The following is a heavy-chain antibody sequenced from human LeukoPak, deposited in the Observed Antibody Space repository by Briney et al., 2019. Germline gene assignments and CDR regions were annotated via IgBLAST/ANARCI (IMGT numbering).Heavy chain of an antibody. CDR3: ARDPRPRGGWFYFDY. CDR2: IYQSGIT. CDR1: GDSISSGNY. J-gene: IGHJ4*02. Sequence: PSETLSLTCAVSGDSISSGNYWNWVRQPPGKGLEWIGDIYQSGITNYNPSLKSRVTMSVDKSKNEFSLKLDSVTAADTAVYYCARDPRPRGGWFYFDYWGQGILVTVSS. V-gene: IGHV4-4*02. D-gene: IGHD6-19*01.